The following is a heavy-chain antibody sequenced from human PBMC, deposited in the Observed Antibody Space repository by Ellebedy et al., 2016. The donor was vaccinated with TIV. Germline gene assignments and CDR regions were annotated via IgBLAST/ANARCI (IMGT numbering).Heavy chain of an antibody. CDR3: AAYYVGRFDY. D-gene: IGHD4-23*01. Sequence: MPSETLSLTCNVSGGSIRTFYWSWIRQHPGKGLEFIGYIYYIGITNYHPSLESRVAISIDTSENQFSLRLSSVTAADTAVYYWAAYYVGRFDYWGQGNLFTVSS. V-gene: IGHV4-59*01. CDR2: IYYIGIT. J-gene: IGHJ4*02. CDR1: GGSIRTFY.